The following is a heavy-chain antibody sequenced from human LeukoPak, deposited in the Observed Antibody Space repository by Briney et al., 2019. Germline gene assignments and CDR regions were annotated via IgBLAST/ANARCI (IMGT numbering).Heavy chain of an antibody. J-gene: IGHJ3*02. CDR2: IYYSGST. V-gene: IGHV4-39*07. CDR3: PRAHNTLAVAGTGPEGDAFDI. D-gene: IGHD6-19*01. Sequence: SETLSLTCTVSGGAISSSSYDGGWSRQPPGKGLEWIGSIYYSGSTYYNPSLKSRVTISAAPSKNHFSLKLSSLTAADTAVYYCPRAHNTLAVAGTGPEGDAFDIWGQGTMVTASS. CDR1: GGAISSSSYD.